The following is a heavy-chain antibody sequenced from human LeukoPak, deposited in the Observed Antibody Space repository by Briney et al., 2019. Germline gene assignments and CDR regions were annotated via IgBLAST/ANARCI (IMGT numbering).Heavy chain of an antibody. CDR2: IYTSGST. J-gene: IGHJ3*02. Sequence: SETLSLTCTVSGGSISSYYWSWIRQPAGKGLEWIGRIYTSGSTNYNPSLKSRVTMSVDTSKNQFSLKLSSVTAADTAVYYCARDRSGSYYPDAFDIWWQGTMVTVSS. CDR1: GGSISSYY. V-gene: IGHV4-4*07. CDR3: ARDRSGSYYPDAFDI. D-gene: IGHD1-26*01.